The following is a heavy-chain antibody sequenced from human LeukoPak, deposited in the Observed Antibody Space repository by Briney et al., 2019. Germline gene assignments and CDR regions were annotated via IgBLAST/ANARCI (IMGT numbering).Heavy chain of an antibody. CDR1: GYTFTSYA. CDR3: ARGVGPYYDSSGYHGGYYFDY. CDR2: INAGNGNT. Sequence: ASVKVSCKASGYTFTSYAMHWVRQAPGQRLEWMGWINAGNGNTKYSQKFQGRVTMTRNTSISTAYMELSSLRSEDTAVYYCARGVGPYYDSSGYHGGYYFDYWGQGTLVTVSS. J-gene: IGHJ4*02. V-gene: IGHV1-3*01. D-gene: IGHD3-22*01.